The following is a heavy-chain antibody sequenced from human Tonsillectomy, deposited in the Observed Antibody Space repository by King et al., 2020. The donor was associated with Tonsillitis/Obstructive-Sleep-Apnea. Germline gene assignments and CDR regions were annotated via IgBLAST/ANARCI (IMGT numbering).Heavy chain of an antibody. D-gene: IGHD3-22*01. CDR2: IYYSGST. CDR1: GGSISSYY. J-gene: IGHJ4*02. Sequence: VQLQESGPGLVKPSETLSLTCTVSGGSISSYYWSWIRQPPGKGLEWIGYIYYSGSTNYNPSLKSRVTISVDTSKNQFSLKLSSVTAADTAVYYCARDPGYYVSSGYYYFDYWGQGTLVTVSS. V-gene: IGHV4-59*01. CDR3: ARDPGYYVSSGYYYFDY.